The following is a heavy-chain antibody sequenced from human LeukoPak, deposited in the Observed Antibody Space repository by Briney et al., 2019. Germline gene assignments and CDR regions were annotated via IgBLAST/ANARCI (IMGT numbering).Heavy chain of an antibody. CDR3: ARDSGWCVGGAFDI. CDR2: VYYSGST. Sequence: SETLSLTCTVSGGSISSYYWSWIRQPPVKGLEWIGYVYYSGSTNYNPSLKSRVTISVDTSKNQFSLKLSSVTAADTAVYYCARDSGWCVGGAFDIWGQGTMVTVSS. V-gene: IGHV4-59*01. CDR1: GGSISSYY. D-gene: IGHD6-19*01. J-gene: IGHJ3*02.